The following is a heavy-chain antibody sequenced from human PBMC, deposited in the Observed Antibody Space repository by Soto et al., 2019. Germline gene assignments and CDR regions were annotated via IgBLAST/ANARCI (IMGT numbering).Heavy chain of an antibody. CDR1: GGPITSGGYH. J-gene: IGHJ3*01. V-gene: IGHV4-31*03. Sequence: QVQLQESGPGLVKPSQTLSLTCTVSGGPITSGGYHWTWIRQRPLEGLEWIGYISYTGRTYFNPSLKSRVSMSVDTSNNQFSLKLTSVTAAETAVYHCARHYDSSAGGESFDVWGQGTMVTVSS. D-gene: IGHD3-22*01. CDR2: ISYTGRT. CDR3: ARHYDSSAGGESFDV.